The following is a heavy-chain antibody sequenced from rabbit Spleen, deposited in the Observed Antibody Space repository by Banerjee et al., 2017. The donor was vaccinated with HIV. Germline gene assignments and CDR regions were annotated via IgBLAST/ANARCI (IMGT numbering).Heavy chain of an antibody. V-gene: IGHV1S43*01. D-gene: IGHD4-1*01. CDR1: GIDFNSYYY. CDR2: IYTNSAST. CDR3: ARDMDDVIGWNFGW. Sequence: QQQLEESGGGLVKPGGTLTLTCKASGIDFNSYYYMCWVRQAPGKGLDLIACIYTNSASTWYASWVSGRFTISKSSSTTVTLQMTSLTAADTATYFCARDMDDVIGWNFGWWGPGTLVTVS. J-gene: IGHJ6*01.